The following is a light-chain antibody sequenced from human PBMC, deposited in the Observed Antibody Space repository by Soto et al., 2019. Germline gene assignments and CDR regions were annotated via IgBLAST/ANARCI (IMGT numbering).Light chain of an antibody. CDR3: QQSNNWPLSIT. CDR2: DVS. Sequence: DIQMTQSPSTLSASVGDRVTITCRSSQSISTWLAWYQQKPGKAPKLLIYDVSSLESGVPSRFSGSGSEREFTLTISSLQSEDFGVYYCQQSNNWPLSITFGQGTRLEIK. CDR1: QSISTW. J-gene: IGKJ5*01. V-gene: IGKV1-5*01.